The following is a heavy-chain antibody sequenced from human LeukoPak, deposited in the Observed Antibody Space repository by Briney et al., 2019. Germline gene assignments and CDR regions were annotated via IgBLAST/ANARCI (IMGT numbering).Heavy chain of an antibody. D-gene: IGHD2-2*01. CDR3: AKAGSTGYESVERDYFDY. CDR2: ISWNSGSI. V-gene: IGHV3-9*01. J-gene: IGHJ4*02. CDR1: GFTFDDYA. Sequence: PGGSLRLSCAASGFTFDDYAMHWVRQAPGKGLEWVSGISWNSGSIGYADSVKGRFTISRDNAKNSLYLQMNSLRAEDTALYYCAKAGSTGYESVERDYFDYWGQGTLVTVSS.